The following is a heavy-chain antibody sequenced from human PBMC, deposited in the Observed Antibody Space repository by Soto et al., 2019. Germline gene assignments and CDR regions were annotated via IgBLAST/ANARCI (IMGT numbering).Heavy chain of an antibody. Sequence: QVQLVESGGGVVQPGRSLRLSCAASGFTFSSYGMHWVRQAPGKGPEWVAVIWYDGSNKYYADSVKGRFTISRDNSKNTLYLQMNSLRAEDTAVYYCARAAAGTDAFDIWGQGTMVTVSS. CDR2: IWYDGSNK. J-gene: IGHJ3*02. D-gene: IGHD6-13*01. V-gene: IGHV3-33*01. CDR1: GFTFSSYG. CDR3: ARAAAGTDAFDI.